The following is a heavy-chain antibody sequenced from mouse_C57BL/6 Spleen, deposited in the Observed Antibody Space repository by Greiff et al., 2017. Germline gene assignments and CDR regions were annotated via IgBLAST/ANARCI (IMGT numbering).Heavy chain of an antibody. J-gene: IGHJ4*01. CDR2: IYPRSGNT. V-gene: IGHV1-81*01. Sequence: VKLMESGAELARPGASVKLSCKASGYTFTSYGISWVKQRTGQGLEWIGEIYPRSGNTYYNEKFKGKATLTADKSSSTAYMELRSLTSEDSAVYFCAREPTVVAPYAMDYWGQGTSVTVSS. D-gene: IGHD1-1*01. CDR3: AREPTVVAPYAMDY. CDR1: GYTFTSYG.